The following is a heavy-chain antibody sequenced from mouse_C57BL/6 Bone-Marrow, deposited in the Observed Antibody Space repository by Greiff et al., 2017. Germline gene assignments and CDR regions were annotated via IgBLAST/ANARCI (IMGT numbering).Heavy chain of an antibody. CDR3: ARDTVVANYYAMDY. V-gene: IGHV1-69*01. J-gene: IGHJ4*01. Sequence: QVQLQQPGAELVMPGASVKLSCKASGYTFTSYWMHWVKQRPGQGLEWIGEIDPSDSYTNYNQKFKGKSTFTVDKSSSTAYMQLSSLTSEDSAVYYCARDTVVANYYAMDYWGQGTSVTVSS. CDR2: IDPSDSYT. D-gene: IGHD1-1*01. CDR1: GYTFTSYW.